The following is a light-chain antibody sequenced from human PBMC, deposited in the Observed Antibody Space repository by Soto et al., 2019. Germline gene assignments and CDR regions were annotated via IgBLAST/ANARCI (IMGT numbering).Light chain of an antibody. J-gene: IGLJ1*01. CDR3: SSSSSSNTPYV. CDR1: SSDVGGYRY. Sequence: QSALTQPASVSGSPGQSITISCTGASSDVGGYRYVSWFQQHPGKAPKLMIYEVSNRPSGVSIRFSGSKSGNTASLTISGLQAEDEADYYCSSSSSSNTPYVLGTGTKVTVL. V-gene: IGLV2-14*01. CDR2: EVS.